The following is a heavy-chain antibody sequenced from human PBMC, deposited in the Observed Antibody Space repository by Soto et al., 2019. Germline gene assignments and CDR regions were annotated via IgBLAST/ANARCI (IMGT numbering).Heavy chain of an antibody. CDR1: GGSISSGGYY. V-gene: IGHV4-31*03. D-gene: IGHD1-26*01. CDR2: IYHSGST. CDR3: VSQSGSPFYFDN. Sequence: QVQLQESGPGLVKPSQTLSLTCTVSGGSISSGGYYCSWIRQHPGKGLEWIGYIYHSGSTSYNPSLKSRVAISVDTSKNQFSLKLSSVTAADTAVYYCVSQSGSPFYFDNWGQGTLVTVSS. J-gene: IGHJ4*02.